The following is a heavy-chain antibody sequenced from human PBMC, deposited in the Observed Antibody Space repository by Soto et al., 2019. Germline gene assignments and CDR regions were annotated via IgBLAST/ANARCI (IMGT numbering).Heavy chain of an antibody. CDR2: INHSGST. J-gene: IGHJ6*02. D-gene: IGHD3-10*01. CDR1: GGSFSGYY. Sequence: PSETLSLTCAVYGGSFSGYYWSWIRQPPGKGLEWIGEINHSGSTNYNPSLKSRVTISVDTSKNQFSLKLSSVTAADTAVYYCARARGRITMVRGVPSYYHYGMDVRGQGTTVTVSS. CDR3: ARARGRITMVRGVPSYYHYGMDV. V-gene: IGHV4-34*01.